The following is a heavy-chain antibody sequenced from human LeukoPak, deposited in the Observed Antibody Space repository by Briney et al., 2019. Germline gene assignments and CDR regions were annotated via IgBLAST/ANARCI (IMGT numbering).Heavy chain of an antibody. D-gene: IGHD3-10*01. J-gene: IGHJ5*02. CDR1: GFTFSTSW. V-gene: IGHV5-51*01. CDR2: IYPDDSDT. Sequence: GDSLRISCETSGFTFSTSWIGWVRQLPGAGLEWVGAIYPDDSDTRYSPSFQGQVRISADESARTAYLEWASLKASDTATYYCARQRAASGSINWFNPWGQGTLVTVSS. CDR3: ARQRAASGSINWFNP.